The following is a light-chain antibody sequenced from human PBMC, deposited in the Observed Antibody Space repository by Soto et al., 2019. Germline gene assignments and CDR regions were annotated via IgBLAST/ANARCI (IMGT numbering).Light chain of an antibody. CDR2: EVT. V-gene: IGLV2-14*01. Sequence: QSALTQPASVSGSPGQSITISCTGTGSDVGGYDYVSWYQQHPGKAPTLLIFEVTNRPSGVSNRFSGSKSGNTASLTISGLRAEDEAEYYCSSYTNINTRACVFGTGTKVTVL. J-gene: IGLJ1*01. CDR1: GSDVGGYDY. CDR3: SSYTNINTRACV.